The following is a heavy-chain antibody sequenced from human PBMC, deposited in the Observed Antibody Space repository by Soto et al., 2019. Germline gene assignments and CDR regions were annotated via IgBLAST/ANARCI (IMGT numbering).Heavy chain of an antibody. CDR1: GFTFSTYA. CDR3: ARAEQLALYYYYGMDV. Sequence: EVQLLESGGGLVQPGGSLRLSCAASGFTFSTYAMSWVRQAPGKGLEWMGIIYPGDSDTRYSPSFQGQVTISADKSISTAYLQWSSLKASDTAMYYCARAEQLALYYYYGMDVWGQGTTVTVSS. CDR2: IYPGDSDT. D-gene: IGHD6-13*01. V-gene: IGHV5-51*01. J-gene: IGHJ6*02.